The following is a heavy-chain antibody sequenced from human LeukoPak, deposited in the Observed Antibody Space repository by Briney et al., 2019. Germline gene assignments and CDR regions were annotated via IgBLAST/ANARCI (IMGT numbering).Heavy chain of an antibody. D-gene: IGHD3-3*01. J-gene: IGHJ4*02. CDR3: ASRRFLEWLSSPFDY. V-gene: IGHV3-7*01. CDR2: IKQDGSEK. CDR1: GFTFSSYW. Sequence: GGSLRLSCAASGFTFSSYWMSWVRQAPGKGLEWVANIKQDGSEKYYVDSVEGRFTIFRDNAKNSLYLQMNSLRAEDTAVYYCASRRFLEWLSSPFDYWGQGTLVTVSS.